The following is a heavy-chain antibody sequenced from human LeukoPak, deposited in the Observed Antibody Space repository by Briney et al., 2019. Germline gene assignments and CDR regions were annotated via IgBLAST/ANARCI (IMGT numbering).Heavy chain of an antibody. Sequence: SETXSLTCAVYGGSFSGYYWSWIRQPPGKGLDWIWQINHSGSTNSNPSLKSRLTISVDTSKNQFSLKLSSVTAADTAVYYCARDNLEVSFDYWGQGTLVTVSS. CDR1: GGSFSGYY. CDR2: INHSGST. CDR3: ARDNLEVSFDY. D-gene: IGHD1-1*01. V-gene: IGHV4-34*01. J-gene: IGHJ4*02.